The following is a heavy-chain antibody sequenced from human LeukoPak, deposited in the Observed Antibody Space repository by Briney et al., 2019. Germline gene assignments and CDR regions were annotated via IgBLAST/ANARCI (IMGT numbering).Heavy chain of an antibody. CDR2: ISSSSSYI. Sequence: PGGSLRLSCAASGFTFSSYSMNWVRQAPGKGLEWVSSISSSSSYIYYADSVKGRFTISRDNAKNSLYLQMNSLRAEDTAVYYCAREPSIAVAGLIFDYWGQGTLVTVSS. J-gene: IGHJ4*02. V-gene: IGHV3-21*01. D-gene: IGHD6-19*01. CDR3: AREPSIAVAGLIFDY. CDR1: GFTFSSYS.